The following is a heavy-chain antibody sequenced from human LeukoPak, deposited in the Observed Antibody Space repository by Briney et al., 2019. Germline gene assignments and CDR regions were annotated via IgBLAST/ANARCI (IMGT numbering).Heavy chain of an antibody. Sequence: GGSLRLSCAASGFTFSSYGMSWVRQAPGKGLEWVSAISGSGGSTYYADSVKGRFTISRDNSKNTLYLQMNSLRAEDTAVYYCAKVGYYGSGYYFDYWGQGTLVTVSP. D-gene: IGHD3-10*01. CDR3: AKVGYYGSGYYFDY. V-gene: IGHV3-23*01. CDR2: ISGSGGST. CDR1: GFTFSSYG. J-gene: IGHJ4*02.